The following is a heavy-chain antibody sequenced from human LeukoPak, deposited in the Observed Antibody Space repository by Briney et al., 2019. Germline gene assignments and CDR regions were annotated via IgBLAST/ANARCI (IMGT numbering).Heavy chain of an antibody. CDR2: MNPNSGNT. V-gene: IGHV1-8*01. Sequence: ASVKVSCKASGYTFTSYDINWVRQATGQGLEWMGWMNPNSGNTGYAQKFQGRVTMTRNTSISTAYMELSSLRSEDTAVYYCARAVYYYDSSGYYGNTFDPWGQGTLVTVSS. CDR1: GYTFTSYD. CDR3: ARAVYYYDSSGYYGNTFDP. D-gene: IGHD3-22*01. J-gene: IGHJ5*02.